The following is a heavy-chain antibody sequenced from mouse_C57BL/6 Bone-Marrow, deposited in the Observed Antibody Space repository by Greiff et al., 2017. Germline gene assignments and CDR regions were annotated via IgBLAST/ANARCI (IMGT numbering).Heavy chain of an antibody. V-gene: IGHV1-85*01. D-gene: IGHD1-1*01. Sequence: VQRVESGPELVKPGASVKLSCKASGYTFTSYDINWVKQRPGQGLEWIGWIYPKDGSTKYNEKFKGKATLTVDTSSSTAYMELHSLTSKDSAVYFCARDYGSSYWYFDVWGTGTTVTVSA. J-gene: IGHJ1*03. CDR1: GYTFTSYD. CDR3: ARDYGSSYWYFDV. CDR2: IYPKDGST.